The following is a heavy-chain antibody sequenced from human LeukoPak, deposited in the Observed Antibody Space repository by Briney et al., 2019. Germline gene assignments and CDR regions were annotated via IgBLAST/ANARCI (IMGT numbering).Heavy chain of an antibody. V-gene: IGHV3-74*01. J-gene: IGHJ4*02. D-gene: IGHD6-25*01. CDR2: IRSDGSST. Sequence: GGSLRLSCAASGFTFSTYWMHWVRQAPGKGLLWVSGIRSDGSSTIYADSVKGRLTISRDNARNTLYLQVNSLRAEDTAVYYCARDSSGWGFDYWGQGSLVTVSS. CDR3: ARDSSGWGFDY. CDR1: GFTFSTYW.